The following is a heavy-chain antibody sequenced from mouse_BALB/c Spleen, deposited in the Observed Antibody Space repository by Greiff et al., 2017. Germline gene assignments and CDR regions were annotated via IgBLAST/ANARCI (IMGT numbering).Heavy chain of an antibody. CDR1: GYTFTSYN. CDR2: IYPGNGDT. J-gene: IGHJ3*01. CDR3: AREGIQLGRERAWFAY. V-gene: IGHV1-12*01. D-gene: IGHD4-1*02. Sequence: LQQPGAELVKPGASVKMSCKASGYTFTSYNMHWVKQTPGQGLEWIGAIYPGNGDTSYNQKFKGKATLTADKSSSTAYMQLSSLTSEDSAVYYCAREGIQLGRERAWFAYWGQGTLVTVSA.